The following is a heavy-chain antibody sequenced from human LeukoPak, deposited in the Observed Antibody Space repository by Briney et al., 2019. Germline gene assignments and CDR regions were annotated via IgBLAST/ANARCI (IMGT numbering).Heavy chain of an antibody. CDR3: ARGGTLATHSQQYYYMDV. J-gene: IGHJ6*03. CDR1: GFRLTTYG. Sequence: PGGSLRLSCEVSGFRLTTYGTHWVRQAPGKGLEWVAYIPFDGSDEYYVDSVRGRFSISRDNSKNTLYLQINSLRAEDTAVYFCARGGTLATHSQQYYYMDVWGKGTTVTVSS. CDR2: IPFDGSDE. V-gene: IGHV3-30*02. D-gene: IGHD3-16*01.